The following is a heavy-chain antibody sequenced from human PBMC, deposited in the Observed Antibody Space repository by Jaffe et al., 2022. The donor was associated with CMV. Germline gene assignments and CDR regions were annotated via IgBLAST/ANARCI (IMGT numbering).Heavy chain of an antibody. CDR2: ISAYNGNT. V-gene: IGHV1-18*01. CDR3: ARPGMYSSSSGGYYYYYYGMDV. Sequence: QVQLVQSGAEVKKPGASVKVSCKASGYTFTSYGISWVRQAPGQGLEWMGWISAYNGNTNYAQKLQGRVTMTTDTSTSTAYMELRSLRSDDTAVYYCARPGMYSSSSGGYYYYYYGMDVWGQGTTVTVSS. D-gene: IGHD6-6*01. CDR1: GYTFTSYG. J-gene: IGHJ6*02.